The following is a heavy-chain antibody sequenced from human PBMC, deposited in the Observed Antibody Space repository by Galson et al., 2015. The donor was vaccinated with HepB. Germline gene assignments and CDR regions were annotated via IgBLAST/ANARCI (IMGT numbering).Heavy chain of an antibody. CDR2: ISGSSSTI. CDR1: GFSFSSYS. Sequence: SLRLSCAASGFSFSSYSINWVRQAPGKGLEWVSYISGSSSTIYYADSVTGRFTISRDNAKNSLYLQMNSLRAEDTAVYYCARDNHYGSGWKLDYWGQGTLVTVSS. CDR3: ARDNHYGSGWKLDY. D-gene: IGHD6-19*01. V-gene: IGHV3-48*01. J-gene: IGHJ4*02.